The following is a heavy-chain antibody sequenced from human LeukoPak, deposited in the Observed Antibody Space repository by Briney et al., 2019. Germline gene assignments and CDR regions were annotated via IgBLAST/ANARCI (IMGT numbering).Heavy chain of an antibody. CDR3: ARHRRHGFCYGDTCSLLFRFDP. V-gene: IGHV3-21*01. Sequence: PGGSLRLSCAASGFTFSSYSMNWVRQAPGKGLECVSSISISSSYIYYADSVKGRFTISRDNAKNSLYLQMNSLRAEDTAVYYCARHRRHGFCYGDTCSLLFRFDPWGQGTLVTVSS. CDR2: ISISSSYI. CDR1: GFTFSSYS. J-gene: IGHJ5*02. D-gene: IGHD5-24*01.